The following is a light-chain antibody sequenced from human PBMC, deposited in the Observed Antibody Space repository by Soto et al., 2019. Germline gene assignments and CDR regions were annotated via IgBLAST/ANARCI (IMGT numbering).Light chain of an antibody. Sequence: EIVLTQSPAALSLYTGGRATLSCRVSQSINIYLAWYQQKLGQAPRLLIYDASIRATGLPARFSGSGSGTDFTLTISSLEPEDFGVYYCQQRYSWPLTFGGGTKVEIK. CDR1: QSINIY. CDR2: DAS. V-gene: IGKV3-11*01. CDR3: QQRYSWPLT. J-gene: IGKJ4*01.